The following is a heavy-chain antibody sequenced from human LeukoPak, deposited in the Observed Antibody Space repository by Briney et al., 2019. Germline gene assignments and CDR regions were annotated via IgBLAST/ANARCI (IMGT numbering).Heavy chain of an antibody. CDR2: ISRSGSTI. CDR3: AKSTVTNYFDN. V-gene: IGHV3-48*03. Sequence: GGSLRLSCAASGFTFSSYEMNWVRQAPGKGLEWISYISRSGSTINYADSVKGRFTISRDDAKYSLYLQMNNLRAEDTAVYYCAKSTVTNYFDNWGQGSLVTVSS. D-gene: IGHD4-17*01. CDR1: GFTFSSYE. J-gene: IGHJ4*02.